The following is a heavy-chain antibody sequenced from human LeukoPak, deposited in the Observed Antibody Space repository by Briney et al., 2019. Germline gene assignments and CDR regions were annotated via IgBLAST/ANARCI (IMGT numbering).Heavy chain of an antibody. Sequence: GGSLRLSCAASGFTFSSYRMNWGRQAPGKGLEWVSYISRSSSTIYYADSVKGRFTISRDNAKNSLYLQMNSLRDEDTAVYYCARDATGGLEFDYWGQGTLVTVSS. CDR1: GFTFSSYR. V-gene: IGHV3-48*02. CDR3: ARDATGGLEFDY. D-gene: IGHD1-1*01. J-gene: IGHJ4*02. CDR2: ISRSSSTI.